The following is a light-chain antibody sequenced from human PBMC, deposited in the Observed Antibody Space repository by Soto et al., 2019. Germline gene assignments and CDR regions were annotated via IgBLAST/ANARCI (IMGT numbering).Light chain of an antibody. Sequence: DIQMTQSPPSLSASVGDRVTVTCRASQSISTYLNWYLQKPGKAPKLLIYAAYSLQSGVPSRFSGSGSGTEVTLTISSLQPEDFATYFCQQSYSTPITFGQGTRLDI. V-gene: IGKV1-39*01. J-gene: IGKJ5*01. CDR3: QQSYSTPIT. CDR2: AAY. CDR1: QSISTY.